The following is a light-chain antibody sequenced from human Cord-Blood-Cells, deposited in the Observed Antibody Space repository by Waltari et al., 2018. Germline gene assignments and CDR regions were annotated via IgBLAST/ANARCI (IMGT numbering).Light chain of an antibody. J-gene: IGLJ3*02. CDR1: SSDVGGYNY. CDR3: CSYAGSYTLV. Sequence: QSALTQPRSVSGSPGQSVTISCTGTSSDVGGYNYVSWYQQHPGKAPKLMIYDVSKRPTGGPDRFSGSNAANTASLTISGLQAEDEADYYCCSYAGSYTLVFGGGTKLTVL. V-gene: IGLV2-11*01. CDR2: DVS.